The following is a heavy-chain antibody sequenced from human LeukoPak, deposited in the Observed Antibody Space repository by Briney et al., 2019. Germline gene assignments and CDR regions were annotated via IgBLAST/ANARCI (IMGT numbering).Heavy chain of an antibody. CDR3: AKLDIVATMSLGKIDH. CDR2: INPSGGST. J-gene: IGHJ4*02. D-gene: IGHD5-12*01. Sequence: RASVKVSCRASGYTFTSYYMHWVRQAPGQGLEWMGIINPSGGSTSYAQKFQGRVTMTRDMSTSTVYMELSSLRAEDTAVYYCAKLDIVATMSLGKIDHWGQGTLVTVSS. V-gene: IGHV1-46*01. CDR1: GYTFTSYY.